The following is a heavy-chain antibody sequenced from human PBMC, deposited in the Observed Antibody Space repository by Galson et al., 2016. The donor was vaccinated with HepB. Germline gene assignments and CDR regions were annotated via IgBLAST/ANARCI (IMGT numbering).Heavy chain of an antibody. CDR1: GFVFSAYG. D-gene: IGHD6-13*01. Sequence: LRLSCAGSGFVFSAYGFNWIRQAPGKGLEWIGYIYYSGSTNYNPSLKSRVTISVDTSKNQISLKLSSVTAADTAVYYCAREGSSSWWNWFDPWGQGTLVTVSS. CDR3: AREGSSSWWNWFDP. CDR2: IYYSGST. J-gene: IGHJ5*02. V-gene: IGHV4-59*01.